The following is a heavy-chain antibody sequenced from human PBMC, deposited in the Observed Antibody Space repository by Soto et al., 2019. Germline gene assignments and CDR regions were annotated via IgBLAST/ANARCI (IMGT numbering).Heavy chain of an antibody. CDR3: ASHYYDSSGYYPGAFDI. J-gene: IGHJ3*02. CDR1: GGSISSSSYY. V-gene: IGHV4-39*07. D-gene: IGHD3-22*01. Sequence: SETLSLTCTVSGGSISSSSYYWGWIRQPPGKGLEWIGSIYYSGSTYYNPSLKSRVTISVDTSKNQFSLKLSSVTAADTAVYYCASHYYDSSGYYPGAFDIWGQGTMVTVSS. CDR2: IYYSGST.